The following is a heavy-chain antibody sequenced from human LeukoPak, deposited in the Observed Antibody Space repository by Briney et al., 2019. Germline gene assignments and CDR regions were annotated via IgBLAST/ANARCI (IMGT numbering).Heavy chain of an antibody. V-gene: IGHV4-30-2*01. CDR1: GGSISSGGYS. CDR3: AGGFHYYASGAFDY. Sequence: SETLSLTCAVSGGSISSGGYSGSWIRQPPGKGLEWIGYIYHSGSTYYNPSLKSRVTISVDRSKNQFSLKLSSVTAADTAMYYCAGGFHYYASGAFDYWGQGTLVTVSS. CDR2: IYHSGST. D-gene: IGHD3-10*01. J-gene: IGHJ4*02.